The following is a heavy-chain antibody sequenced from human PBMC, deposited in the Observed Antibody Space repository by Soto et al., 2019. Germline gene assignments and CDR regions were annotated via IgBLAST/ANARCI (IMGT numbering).Heavy chain of an antibody. J-gene: IGHJ6*03. D-gene: IGHD3-10*01. CDR3: ARDRGYGSGSYSNYYYYYYMDV. V-gene: IGHV1-2*04. Sequence: ASVTVSCKASGYTFTGYYMHWVRQAPGQGLEWMGWINPNSGGTNYAQKFQGWVTMTRDTSISTAYMELSRLRSDDTAVYYCARDRGYGSGSYSNYYYYYYMDVWGKGTTVTVSS. CDR2: INPNSGGT. CDR1: GYTFTGYY.